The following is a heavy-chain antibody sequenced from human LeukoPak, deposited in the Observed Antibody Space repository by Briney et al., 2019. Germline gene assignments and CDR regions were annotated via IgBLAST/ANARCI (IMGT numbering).Heavy chain of an antibody. Sequence: SETLSLTWTVSGGSISSYYWSWIRPPAGKGLEWIGRIYTSGSTNYNASLKSRVSMSVDTSKNQFSLKLSSVTAADTAVFYCARENSGSYREFDYWGQGTLVTVSS. CDR3: ARENSGSYREFDY. CDR2: IYTSGST. D-gene: IGHD1-26*01. J-gene: IGHJ4*02. CDR1: GGSISSYY. V-gene: IGHV4-4*07.